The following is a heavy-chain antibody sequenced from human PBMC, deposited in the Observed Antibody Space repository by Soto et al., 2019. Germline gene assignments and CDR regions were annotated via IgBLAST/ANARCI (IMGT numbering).Heavy chain of an antibody. V-gene: IGHV3-15*01. D-gene: IGHD2-15*01. J-gene: IGHJ4*02. CDR2: IKSKTDGGTT. CDR1: GFTFSNAW. CDR3: TTVFVVVVAVGANYFDY. Sequence: PGGSLRLSCAASGFTFSNAWMSWVRQAPGKGLEWVGRIKSKTDGGTTDYAAPVKGRFTISRDDSKNTLYLQMNSLKTEDTAVYYCTTVFVVVVAVGANYFDYWGQGALVTVSS.